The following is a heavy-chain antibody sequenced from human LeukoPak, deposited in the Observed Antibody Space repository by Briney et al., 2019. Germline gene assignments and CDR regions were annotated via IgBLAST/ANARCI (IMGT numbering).Heavy chain of an antibody. D-gene: IGHD2-2*01. CDR2: ITSNGGST. CDR1: GFTFSSYA. J-gene: IGHJ4*02. V-gene: IGHV3-64D*06. CDR3: VKGRCSGSSCYGGDY. Sequence: GGSLRLSCSASGFTFSSYALNWVRQAPGKGLEYVSAITSNGGSTYYADSVKGRFTISRDNSKNTLYLQMSSLRAEDTAVYYCVKGRCSGSSCYGGDYWGQGTLVTVSS.